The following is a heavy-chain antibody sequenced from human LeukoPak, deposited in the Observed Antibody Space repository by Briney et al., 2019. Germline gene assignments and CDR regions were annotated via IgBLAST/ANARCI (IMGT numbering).Heavy chain of an antibody. V-gene: IGHV3-30*18. CDR3: AKAPPGDGYNYWGIGMNY. Sequence: GGSLRLSCAASGFTFSSYGMHWVRQAPGKGLEWVAVISYDGSNKYYADSVKGRFTISRDNSKNTLYLQMNSLRAEDTAVYYCAKAPPGDGYNYWGIGMNYWGQGTLVTVSS. D-gene: IGHD5-24*01. J-gene: IGHJ4*02. CDR1: GFTFSSYG. CDR2: ISYDGSNK.